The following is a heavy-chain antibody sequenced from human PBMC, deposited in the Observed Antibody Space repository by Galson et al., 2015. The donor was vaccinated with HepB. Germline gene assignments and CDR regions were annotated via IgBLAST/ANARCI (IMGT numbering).Heavy chain of an antibody. V-gene: IGHV3-48*02. CDR1: GFTFSDYR. J-gene: IGHJ4*02. CDR2: ISRRSIVI. CDR3: TRDFAEMATDY. Sequence: SLRLSCAVSGFTFSDYRMNWVRQALGKGLEWISYISRRSIVIYYADFVKVRFTISRDNAKNLLYLQMNSLTDEDTAVYYCTRDFAEMATDYWGQGTMVTVSS. D-gene: IGHD5-24*01.